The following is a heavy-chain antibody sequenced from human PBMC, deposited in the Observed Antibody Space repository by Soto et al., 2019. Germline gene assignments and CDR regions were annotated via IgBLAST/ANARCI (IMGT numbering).Heavy chain of an antibody. CDR3: ARDDPSEYYYYGMDV. CDR2: ISYDGSNK. CDR1: GFTFSSYA. V-gene: IGHV3-30-3*01. J-gene: IGHJ6*02. Sequence: GGSLRLSCAASGFTFSSYAMHWVRQAPGKGLEWVAVISYDGSNKYYADSVKGRFTISRDNSKNTLYLQMNSLRAEDTAVYYCARDDPSEYYYYGMDVWGQGTTVTV.